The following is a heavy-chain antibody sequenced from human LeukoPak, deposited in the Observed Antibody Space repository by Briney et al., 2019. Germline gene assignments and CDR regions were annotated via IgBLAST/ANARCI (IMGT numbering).Heavy chain of an antibody. CDR3: ATEVGNYYDSSGYSFY. D-gene: IGHD3-22*01. CDR1: GYTLTELS. V-gene: IGHV1-24*01. Sequence: GASVKVSCKVSGYTLTELSMHWVRQAPGKGLERMGGFDPEDGETIYAQKFQGRVTMTEDTSTDTAYMELSSLRSEDTAVYYCATEVGNYYDSSGYSFYWGQGTLVTVSS. CDR2: FDPEDGET. J-gene: IGHJ4*02.